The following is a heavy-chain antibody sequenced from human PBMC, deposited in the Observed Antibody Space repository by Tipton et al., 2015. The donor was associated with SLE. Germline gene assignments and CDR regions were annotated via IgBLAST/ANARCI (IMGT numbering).Heavy chain of an antibody. CDR2: IYYSGNT. D-gene: IGHD1-26*01. V-gene: IGHV4-59*01. J-gene: IGHJ4*02. CDR3: AYRTGSRAFDY. CDR1: GGSISSYY. Sequence: TLSLTCTVSGGSISSYYWSWIRQPPGKGLEWIGHIYYSGNTNYNPSLKSRVTISVDTSKNQFSLKLSSVTAADTAVYYCAYRTGSRAFDYWGQGNMVTVSS.